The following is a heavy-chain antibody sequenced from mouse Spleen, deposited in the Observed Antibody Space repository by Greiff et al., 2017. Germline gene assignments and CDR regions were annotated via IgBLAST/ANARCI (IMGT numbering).Heavy chain of an antibody. CDR3: ARGQVYYDYDGGFAY. J-gene: IGHJ3*01. CDR2: ISSGGST. V-gene: IGHV5-6-5*01. CDR1: GFTFSSYA. Sequence: DVKLVESGGGLVKPGGSLKLSCAASGFTFSSYAMSWVRQTPEKRLEWVASISSGGSTYYPDSVKGRFTISRDNARNILYLQMSSLRSEDTAMYYCARGQVYYDYDGGFAYWGQGTLVTVSA. D-gene: IGHD2-4*01.